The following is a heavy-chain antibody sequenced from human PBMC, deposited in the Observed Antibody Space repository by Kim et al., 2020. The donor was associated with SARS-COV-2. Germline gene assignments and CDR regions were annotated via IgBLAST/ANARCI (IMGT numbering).Heavy chain of an antibody. Sequence: GGSLRLSCAASGFTFSSYAMSWVRQAPGKGLEWVSAISGSGGSTYYADSVKGRFTISRDNSKNTLYLQMNSLRAEDTAVYYCAKYNYYGSGTDWDYWGQGTLVTVSS. CDR2: ISGSGGST. J-gene: IGHJ4*02. V-gene: IGHV3-23*01. CDR3: AKYNYYGSGTDWDY. D-gene: IGHD3-10*01. CDR1: GFTFSSYA.